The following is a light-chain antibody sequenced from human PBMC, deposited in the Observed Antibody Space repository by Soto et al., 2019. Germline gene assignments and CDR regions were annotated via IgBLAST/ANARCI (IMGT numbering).Light chain of an antibody. Sequence: DIQMTQSPPTLPAFVGDTVTITCRASQSVSSWLAWYQQKPGTAPNLLIYDASSLASGVPSRFSGSGSDPTLTLTLSSLQPADFATYYCQQYISFPKTLGPGTKV. CDR3: QQYISFPKT. CDR1: QSVSSW. CDR2: DAS. V-gene: IGKV1-5*01. J-gene: IGKJ1*01.